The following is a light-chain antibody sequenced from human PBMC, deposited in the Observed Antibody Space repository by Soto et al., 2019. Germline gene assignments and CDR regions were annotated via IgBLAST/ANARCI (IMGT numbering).Light chain of an antibody. Sequence: EIVMAQSPATLSISPGERATLSCRASQSVSSSLAWYQQNPGQAPRLLIYSAPTRATGIPARFSGSGSGTEFNLTISSMQSEDFAVYQRNKYEDWPTATFSHGTK. CDR2: SAP. CDR3: NKYEDWPTAT. V-gene: IGKV3-15*01. CDR1: QSVSSS. J-gene: IGKJ1*01.